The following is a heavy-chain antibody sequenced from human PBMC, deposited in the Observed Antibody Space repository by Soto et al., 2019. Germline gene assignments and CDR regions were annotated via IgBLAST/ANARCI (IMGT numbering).Heavy chain of an antibody. CDR2: ISYDGSNK. V-gene: IGHV3-30-3*01. J-gene: IGHJ4*02. CDR1: GFTFSSYA. CDR3: ARGLEEWYYYGSGSMDYFDY. Sequence: QVQLVESGGGVVQPGRSLRLSCAASGFTFSSYAMHWVRQAPGKGLEWVAVISYDGSNKYYADSVKGRFTISRDNSKNTLYLQMNSLRAEDTAVYYCARGLEEWYYYGSGSMDYFDYWGQGTLVTVTS. D-gene: IGHD3-10*01.